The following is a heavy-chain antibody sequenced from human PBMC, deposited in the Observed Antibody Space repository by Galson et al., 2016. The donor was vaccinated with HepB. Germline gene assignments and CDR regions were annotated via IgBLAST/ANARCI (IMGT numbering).Heavy chain of an antibody. V-gene: IGHV4-59*01. J-gene: IGHJ5*02. CDR2: IYYSGST. Sequence: SETLSLTCTVSAGSISGYYWSWIRQPPGKGLEWVGYIYYSGSTYYNPSLKSRVTMSIDTSKNQFSLKLSSVTAADTAVYYCARGPYSSGWYPFDPGGQGTLVTVSS. CDR3: ARGPYSSGWYPFDP. CDR1: AGSISGYY. D-gene: IGHD6-19*01.